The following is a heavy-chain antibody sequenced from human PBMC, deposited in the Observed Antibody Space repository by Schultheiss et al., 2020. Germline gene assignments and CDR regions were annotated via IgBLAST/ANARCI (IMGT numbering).Heavy chain of an antibody. V-gene: IGHV4-30-2*01. CDR3: ARASNGAARRWFDP. Sequence: SETLSLTCAVSGGSISSGGYSWSWIRQPPGKGLEWIGYIYHSGSTYYNPSLKSRVTISVDRSKNQFSLKLSSVTAADTAVYYCARASNGAARRWFDPWGQGALVTVSS. J-gene: IGHJ5*02. CDR2: IYHSGST. D-gene: IGHD6-6*01. CDR1: GGSISSGGYS.